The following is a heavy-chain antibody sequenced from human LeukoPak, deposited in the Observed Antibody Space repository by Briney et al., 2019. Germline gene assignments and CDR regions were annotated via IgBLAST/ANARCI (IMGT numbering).Heavy chain of an antibody. J-gene: IGHJ4*02. CDR2: INSDGSTT. Sequence: GGSLRLSCAASGFTFSSYAMSWVRQAPGKGLVWVSRINSDGSTTTYADSVKGRFTISRDNAKNTLYLQMNSLRPEDTAVYYCARVGASTGAYWGQGTLVTVSS. CDR1: GFTFSSYA. V-gene: IGHV3-74*03. D-gene: IGHD1-26*01. CDR3: ARVGASTGAY.